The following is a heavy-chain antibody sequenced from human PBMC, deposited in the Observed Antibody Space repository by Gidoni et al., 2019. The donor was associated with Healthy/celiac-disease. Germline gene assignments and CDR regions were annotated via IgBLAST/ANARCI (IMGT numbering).Heavy chain of an antibody. CDR2: INHSGST. J-gene: IGHJ5*02. CDR1: GGSFSGYY. V-gene: IGHV4-34*01. CDR3: ARGYPLRYCSSTSCYSWFDP. D-gene: IGHD2-2*01. Sequence: QVQLQQWGAGLLKPSETLSLTCAVYGGSFSGYYWRWIRQPPGKGLEWIGEINHSGSTNYNPSLKSRVTISVDTSKNQFSLKLSSVTAADTAVYYCARGYPLRYCSSTSCYSWFDPWGQGTLVTVSS.